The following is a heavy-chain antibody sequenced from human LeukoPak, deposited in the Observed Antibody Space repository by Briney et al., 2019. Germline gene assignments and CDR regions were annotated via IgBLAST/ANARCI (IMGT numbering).Heavy chain of an antibody. CDR2: IKQDGSEK. V-gene: IGHV3-7*01. J-gene: IGHJ6*03. CDR3: ARDSLVRGGPYYYYYMDV. Sequence: PGGSLRLSCAASGFTFSGYWMSWVRQAPGKGLEWVANIKQDGSEKYYVDSVKGRFTISRDNAKNSLYLQMNSLRAEDTAVYYCARDSLVRGGPYYYYYMDVWGKGTTVTISS. D-gene: IGHD3-10*01. CDR1: GFTFSGYW.